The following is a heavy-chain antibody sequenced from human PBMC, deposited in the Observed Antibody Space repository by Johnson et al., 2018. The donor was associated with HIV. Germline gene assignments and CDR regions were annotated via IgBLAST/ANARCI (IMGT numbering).Heavy chain of an antibody. CDR3: ARWSIAAAGWGAFDI. CDR2: ISGGCT. CDR1: GFTVSSNE. V-gene: IGHV3-38-3*01. J-gene: IGHJ3*02. D-gene: IGHD6-13*01. Sequence: VQLVESRGVLVQPGGSLRLSCAASGFTVSSNEMSWVRQAPGKGLEWVSSISGGCTYYADSVKGRLTISRENAKKSLYLQMNSLRAGDTAVYYCARWSIAAAGWGAFDIWGQGTVVTVSS.